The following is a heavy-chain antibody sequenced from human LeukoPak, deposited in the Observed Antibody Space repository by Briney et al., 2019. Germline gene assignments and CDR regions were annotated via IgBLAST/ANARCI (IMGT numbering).Heavy chain of an antibody. CDR2: INAGNGNT. CDR1: GYTFTSYA. CDR3: ARDATTVEYYFDY. Sequence: ASVRVSCKASGYTFTSYAMHWVRQAPGQRLEWMGWINAGNGNTKYSQKFQGRVTITRDTSASTAYMELSSLRSEDTAVYYCARDATTVEYYFDYWGQGTLATVSS. D-gene: IGHD4-17*01. J-gene: IGHJ4*02. V-gene: IGHV1-3*01.